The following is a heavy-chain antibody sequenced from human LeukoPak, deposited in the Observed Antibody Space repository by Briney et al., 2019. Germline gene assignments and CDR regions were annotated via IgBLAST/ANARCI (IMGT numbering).Heavy chain of an antibody. CDR1: GYTFTSYG. Sequence: ASVKVSCKASGYTFTSYGISWVRQAPGQGLEWMGWMNPNSGNTGYTQKFQGRVTMTRDMSTSTVYMELSSLRSEDTAVYYCARDRGYSGYDFWFDPWGQGTLVTVSS. D-gene: IGHD5-12*01. CDR3: ARDRGYSGYDFWFDP. CDR2: MNPNSGNT. J-gene: IGHJ5*02. V-gene: IGHV1-8*02.